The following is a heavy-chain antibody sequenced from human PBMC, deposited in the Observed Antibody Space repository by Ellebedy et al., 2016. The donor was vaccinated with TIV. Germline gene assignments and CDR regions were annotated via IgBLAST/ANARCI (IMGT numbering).Heavy chain of an antibody. CDR2: IRTSSSSSTI. D-gene: IGHD7-27*01. V-gene: IGHV3-48*02. Sequence: GGSLRLSCAASGFTFSSYSMNWVRQAPGKGLEWVSYIRTSSSSSTIYSADSVKGRFTISRDNAKNSLYLQMNSLREEDTAVYYCARDSNWAFDYWGQGTLVTVSS. CDR3: ARDSNWAFDY. J-gene: IGHJ4*02. CDR1: GFTFSSYS.